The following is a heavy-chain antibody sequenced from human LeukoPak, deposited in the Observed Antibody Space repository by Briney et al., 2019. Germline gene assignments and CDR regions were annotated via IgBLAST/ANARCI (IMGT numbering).Heavy chain of an antibody. CDR2: INHSGST. V-gene: IGHV4-34*09. Sequence: PSETLSLTCAVYGGSFSGYYWSWIRQPPGKGLEWIGEINHSGSTYYNPSLKSRVTISVDTSKNQFSLKLSSVTAADTAVYYCASHNTIFGVALPYYYYYMDVWGKGTTVTVSS. J-gene: IGHJ6*03. CDR1: GGSFSGYY. D-gene: IGHD3-3*01. CDR3: ASHNTIFGVALPYYYYYMDV.